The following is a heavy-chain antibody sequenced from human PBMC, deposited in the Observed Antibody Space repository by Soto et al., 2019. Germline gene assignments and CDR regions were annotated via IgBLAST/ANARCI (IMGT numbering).Heavy chain of an antibody. V-gene: IGHV3-33*01. Sequence: QVQLVESGGGVVQPGRSLRLSCAASGFTFSNYGMHWVRQAPGKGLEWVSVIWYDGSNEYYAGSVKGRFTISRDKSKNTLCLQMNRLRVEDTAVYYCARAFGGNSIDYWGQGTLVTVSS. CDR3: ARAFGGNSIDY. CDR2: IWYDGSNE. CDR1: GFTFSNYG. J-gene: IGHJ4*02. D-gene: IGHD2-21*02.